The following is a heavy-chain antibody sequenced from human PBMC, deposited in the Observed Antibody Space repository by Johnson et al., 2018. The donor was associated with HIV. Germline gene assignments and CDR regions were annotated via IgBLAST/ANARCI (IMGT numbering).Heavy chain of an antibody. CDR3: AKVYCGGDCSFGGAAFNI. D-gene: IGHD2-21*02. Sequence: VQLVESGGGVVQPGRSLRLACPVSGFIFTNFAMHWVRQAPGKGLEWVAVISYDGSNKYYADYVKGRFPISRDNSKNTLYLQMNSLRAEDTAVYYCAKVYCGGDCSFGGAAFNIWGQGTMVTVSS. J-gene: IGHJ3*02. V-gene: IGHV3-30-3*02. CDR2: ISYDGSNK. CDR1: GFIFTNFA.